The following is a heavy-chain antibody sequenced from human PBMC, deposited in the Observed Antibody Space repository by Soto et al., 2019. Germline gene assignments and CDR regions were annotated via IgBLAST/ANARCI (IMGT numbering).Heavy chain of an antibody. CDR3: ARVGIGYCSSTSCYQVSGMDV. Sequence: TSETLSLTCAVYGGSFSGYYWSLIRQPPGKGLEWIGEINHSGSTNYNPSLKSRVTISVDTSKNRFSLKLSSVTAADTAVYYCARVGIGYCSSTSCYQVSGMDVWGQGTTVTVSS. J-gene: IGHJ6*02. D-gene: IGHD2-2*01. V-gene: IGHV4-34*01. CDR2: INHSGST. CDR1: GGSFSGYY.